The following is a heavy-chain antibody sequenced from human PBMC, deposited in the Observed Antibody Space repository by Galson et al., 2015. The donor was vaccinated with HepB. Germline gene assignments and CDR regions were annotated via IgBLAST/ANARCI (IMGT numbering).Heavy chain of an antibody. V-gene: IGHV1-2*02. CDR1: GYTFTGYY. CDR2: INPNSGGT. J-gene: IGHJ4*02. D-gene: IGHD1-7*01. Sequence: SVKVSCKASGYTFTGYYMHWVRQAPGQGLEWMGWINPNSGGTNYAQKFQGRVTMTRDTSISTAYMELSRLRSDDTAVYYCARSTGTTPRGDEFDYWGQGTLVTVSS. CDR3: ARSTGTTPRGDEFDY.